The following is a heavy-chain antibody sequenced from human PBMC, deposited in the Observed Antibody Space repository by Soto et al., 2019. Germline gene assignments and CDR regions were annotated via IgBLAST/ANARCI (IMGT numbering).Heavy chain of an antibody. CDR1: GYTFTSYD. J-gene: IGHJ6*02. CDR2: MNPNSGNT. CDR3: ARRYYDLWSGSYYYYGMDV. D-gene: IGHD3-3*01. V-gene: IGHV1-8*01. Sequence: ASVQVSCKASGYTFTSYDINWVRQATGQGLEGMGWMNPNSGNTGYAQKFQGGVTMTRNTSISTAYMELSSLRSEDTAVDYCARRYYDLWSGSYYYYGMDVWGQGTTVTVSS.